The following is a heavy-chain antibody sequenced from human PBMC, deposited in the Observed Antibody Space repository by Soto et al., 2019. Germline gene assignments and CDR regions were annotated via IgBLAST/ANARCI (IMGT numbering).Heavy chain of an antibody. Sequence: QVQLQQWGAGLLKPSETLSLTCAVYGGSFSGYYWSWIRQPPGKGLEWIGEINHSGSTNYNPSLKSRVTISVDTSKNQFSLKLSSVTAADTAVYYCARGRYCSGGSCLDYWGQGTLVTVSS. J-gene: IGHJ4*02. V-gene: IGHV4-34*01. D-gene: IGHD2-15*01. CDR3: ARGRYCSGGSCLDY. CDR2: INHSGST. CDR1: GGSFSGYY.